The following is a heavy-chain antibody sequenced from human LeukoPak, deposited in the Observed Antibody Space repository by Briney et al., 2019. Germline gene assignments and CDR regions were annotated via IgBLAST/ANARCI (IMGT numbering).Heavy chain of an antibody. D-gene: IGHD3-9*01. V-gene: IGHV1-69*06. Sequence: SVKVSCKASGGTFSSYAISWVRQAPGQGLEWMGGIIPIFGTANYAQKFQGRVTITADKSTSTAYMELSSLRSEDTAVYYCARIRYFDWSHIGAFDIWGQGTMVTVSS. CDR1: GGTFSSYA. CDR3: ARIRYFDWSHIGAFDI. CDR2: IIPIFGTA. J-gene: IGHJ3*02.